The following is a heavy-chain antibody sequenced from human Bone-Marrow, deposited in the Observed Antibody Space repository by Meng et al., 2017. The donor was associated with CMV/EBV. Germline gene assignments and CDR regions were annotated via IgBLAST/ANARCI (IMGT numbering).Heavy chain of an antibody. CDR3: ARDPGSSSWYYFDY. J-gene: IGHJ4*02. CDR1: GFTFSSYW. CDR2: INNDGSTT. Sequence: GGSLRLSCAASGFTFSSYWMHWVRQAPGKGLVWVSRINNDGSTTNYADSVKGRFTISRDNAKNTLYLQMNSLRAEDTAVYYCARDPGSSSWYYFDYWGQGTLVTVYS. D-gene: IGHD6-13*01. V-gene: IGHV3-74*01.